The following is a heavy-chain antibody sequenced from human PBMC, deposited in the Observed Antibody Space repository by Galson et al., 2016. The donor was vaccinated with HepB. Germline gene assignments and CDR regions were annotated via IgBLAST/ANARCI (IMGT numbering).Heavy chain of an antibody. CDR3: AMQPGFYLGS. V-gene: IGHV4-59*12. D-gene: IGHD1-14*01. J-gene: IGHJ4*02. CDR2: ISDSGNT. Sequence: PPGMGLEWIGHISDSGNTNYNPSLKSRVSTSVDTSKNQFSLKLTSVTAADTAVYYCAMQPGFYLGSWGQGTLVTVSS.